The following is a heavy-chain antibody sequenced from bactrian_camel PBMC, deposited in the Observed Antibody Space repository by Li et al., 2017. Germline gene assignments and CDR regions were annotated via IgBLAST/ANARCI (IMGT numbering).Heavy chain of an antibody. D-gene: IGHD4*01. CDR1: GFTFTNYW. Sequence: HVQLVESGGGLVQPGGSLRLSCAASGFTFTNYWMHWVRQAPEKEREEIAYLYTGANTTYVADSVKGRFTISRDSAKNTLYLQMISLKPEDTGMYYCAADTTYRMAASMCRPSEYKNWGQGTQVTVS. J-gene: IGHJ4*01. CDR2: LYTGANTT. CDR3: AADTTYRMAASMCRPSEYKN. V-gene: IGHV3S1*01.